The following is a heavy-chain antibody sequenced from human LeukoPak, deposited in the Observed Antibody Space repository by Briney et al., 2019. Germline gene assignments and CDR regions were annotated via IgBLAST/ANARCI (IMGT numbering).Heavy chain of an antibody. Sequence: GGSLRLSCAASGFTFSSYAMSWVRQAPGKGLEWVSAISGSGGSTYYADSVKGRFTISRDNSKNTLYLQMNSLRGEDTAVYYCSKKRLLNWNHAFDIWGQGTMVTVSS. J-gene: IGHJ3*02. CDR1: GFTFSSYA. CDR3: SKKRLLNWNHAFDI. CDR2: ISGSGGST. D-gene: IGHD1-20*01. V-gene: IGHV3-23*01.